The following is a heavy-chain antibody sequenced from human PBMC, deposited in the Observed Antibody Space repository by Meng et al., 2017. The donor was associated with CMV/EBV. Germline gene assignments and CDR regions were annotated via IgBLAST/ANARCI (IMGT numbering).Heavy chain of an antibody. J-gene: IGHJ4*02. Sequence: ASVKVSCKASGYTFTGYYMHWVRQAPGQGLEWMGWINPNSGGTNYAQKFQGRVTMTRDTSISTAYMELSRLRSDDTAVYYCARGLLWFGELYFDYWGQGTLVTVPQ. CDR3: ARGLLWFGELYFDY. CDR2: INPNSGGT. CDR1: GYTFTGYY. V-gene: IGHV1-2*02. D-gene: IGHD3-10*01.